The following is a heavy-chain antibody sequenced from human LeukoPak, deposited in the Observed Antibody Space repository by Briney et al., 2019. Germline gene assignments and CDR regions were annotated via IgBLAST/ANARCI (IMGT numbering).Heavy chain of an antibody. CDR3: ARPGLDDFWSGYYGY. CDR1: GYTFTSYA. V-gene: IGHV1-3*01. J-gene: IGHJ4*02. D-gene: IGHD3-3*01. Sequence: ASVKVSCKASGYTFTSYAMHWVRQAPGQRLEWMGWINAGNGNTKYSQKFQGRVTITRDTSASTAYMELSSLRSEDTAVYYCARPGLDDFWSGYYGYWGRGTLVTVSS. CDR2: INAGNGNT.